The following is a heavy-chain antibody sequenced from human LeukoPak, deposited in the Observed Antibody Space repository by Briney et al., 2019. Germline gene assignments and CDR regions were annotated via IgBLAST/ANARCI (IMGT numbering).Heavy chain of an antibody. D-gene: IGHD5-18*01. V-gene: IGHV4-59*08. J-gene: IGHJ4*02. CDR3: ARHGYSSLYY. Sequence: SETLSLTCTVPGGSISSYYWSWIRQPPGKGLEWIGYIYYSGSTNYNPSLKSRVTISVDTSRTQFSLKLSSVTAADTAVYYCARHGYSSLYYWGQGTLATVSS. CDR1: GGSISSYY. CDR2: IYYSGST.